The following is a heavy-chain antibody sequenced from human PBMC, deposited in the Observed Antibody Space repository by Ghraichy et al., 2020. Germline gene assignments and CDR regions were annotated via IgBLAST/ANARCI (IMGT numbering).Heavy chain of an antibody. D-gene: IGHD2-2*01. V-gene: IGHV3-48*02. CDR1: GFTFSSFS. Sequence: GGSLRLSCEASGFTFSSFSMNWVRQAPGKGPEWLSYISHSSSTIYYADSVKGRFTVSRDNAKNSLYLQMNSLRDEDTAVYYCARENHLLRDYWGQGTLVTVSS. J-gene: IGHJ4*02. CDR2: ISHSSSTI. CDR3: ARENHLLRDY.